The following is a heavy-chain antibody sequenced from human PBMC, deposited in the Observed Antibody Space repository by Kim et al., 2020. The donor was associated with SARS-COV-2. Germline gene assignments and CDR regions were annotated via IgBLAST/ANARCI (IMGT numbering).Heavy chain of an antibody. CDR1: GYAFTSYY. V-gene: IGHV1-46*01. CDR3: ARVGSIYGPPALAY. Sequence: ASVKVSCKASGYAFTSYYIHWVRQAPGQGLEWMALINPSGGTAIYPQKGQGRLTVTRDTSTNTVYMELSSLKFEDTALYYCARVGSIYGPPALAYWGQGTLVTVSS. J-gene: IGHJ1*01. D-gene: IGHD3-10*01. CDR2: INPSGGTA.